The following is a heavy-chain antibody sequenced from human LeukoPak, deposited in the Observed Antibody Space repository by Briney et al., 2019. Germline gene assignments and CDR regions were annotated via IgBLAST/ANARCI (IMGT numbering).Heavy chain of an antibody. D-gene: IGHD3-3*01. V-gene: IGHV1-18*01. CDR3: ARDSPHSYYDFWSGYFRSGFDYYYGMDV. CDR1: GYTFTSYG. CDR2: ISAYNGNT. Sequence: ASVKVSCKASGYTFTSYGISWVRQAPGQGLEWMGWISAYNGNTNYAQKLQGRVTMTTDTSTSTAYMELRSLRSDDTAVYYCARDSPHSYYDFWSGYFRSGFDYYYGMDVWGQGTTVTVSS. J-gene: IGHJ6*02.